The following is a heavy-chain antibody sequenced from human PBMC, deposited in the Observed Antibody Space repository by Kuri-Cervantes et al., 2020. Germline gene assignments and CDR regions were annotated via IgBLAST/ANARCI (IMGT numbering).Heavy chain of an antibody. CDR2: IYHSGST. Sequence: LRLSCAVSGGSISSGGYSWSWIRQPPGKGLEWIGYIYHSGSTYYNPSLKSRVTISVDTSKNQFSLKLSSVTAADTAVYYCARGELYYDILTGFDIWSQGTMVTVSS. CDR1: GGSISSGGYS. D-gene: IGHD3-9*01. CDR3: ARGELYYDILTGFDI. J-gene: IGHJ3*02. V-gene: IGHV4-30-2*05.